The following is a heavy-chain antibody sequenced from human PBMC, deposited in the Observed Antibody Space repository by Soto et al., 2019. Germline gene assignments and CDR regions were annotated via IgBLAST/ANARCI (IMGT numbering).Heavy chain of an antibody. CDR3: AKDRCTNGVCYGPPDY. CDR2: ISYDGSNK. V-gene: IGHV3-30*04. J-gene: IGHJ4*02. CDR1: GFIFSNSA. Sequence: GGSLRLSCAGSGFIFSNSAFHWVRQAPGKGLEWVAVISYDGSNKYYADSVKGRFTISRDNSKNTLYLQMNSLRAEDTAVYYCAKDRCTNGVCYGPPDYWGQGTLVTAPQ. D-gene: IGHD2-8*01.